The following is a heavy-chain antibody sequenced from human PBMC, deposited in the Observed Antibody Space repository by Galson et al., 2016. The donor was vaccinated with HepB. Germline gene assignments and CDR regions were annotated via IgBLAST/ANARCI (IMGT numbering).Heavy chain of an antibody. CDR1: GFTFSDFY. V-gene: IGHV3-11*06. CDR2: ISSGGRDT. CDR3: ARDRTSRAALDY. Sequence: SLRLSCAASGFTFSDFYMAWIRQAPGKGLEYVSHISSGGRDTNYADSVKGRFTISRDNAKKSLYLQMNSLRAEDKAVYYCARDRTSRAALDYWGQGTLVTVSS. J-gene: IGHJ4*02. D-gene: IGHD6-25*01.